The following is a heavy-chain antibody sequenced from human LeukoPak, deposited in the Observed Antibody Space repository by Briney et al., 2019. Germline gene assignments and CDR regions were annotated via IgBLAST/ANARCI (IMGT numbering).Heavy chain of an antibody. Sequence: GASVKVSCKASGYTFTGYYMHWVRQAPGQGLEWMGWINPNSGGTNYAQKFQGRVTMTRDTCISTAYMELSRLRSDDTAVYYCARGYCSSTSCYIIIWFDPWGQGTLVTVSS. J-gene: IGHJ5*02. CDR2: INPNSGGT. D-gene: IGHD2-2*02. CDR1: GYTFTGYY. V-gene: IGHV1-2*02. CDR3: ARGYCSSTSCYIIIWFDP.